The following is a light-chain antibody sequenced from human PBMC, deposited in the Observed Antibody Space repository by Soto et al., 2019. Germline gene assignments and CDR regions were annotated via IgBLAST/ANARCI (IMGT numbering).Light chain of an antibody. J-gene: IGKJ2*01. CDR3: QQYGSSQYT. CDR2: GAS. Sequence: EIVLTQSPGTLSLSPGERATLSCRASQSVNNNYLAWYQQKPGQAPRLLIYGASSKATGSPDRFCGGGSGTDFILTISRLEPEDFAVYYCQQYGSSQYTFGQGTKLEIK. V-gene: IGKV3-20*01. CDR1: QSVNNNY.